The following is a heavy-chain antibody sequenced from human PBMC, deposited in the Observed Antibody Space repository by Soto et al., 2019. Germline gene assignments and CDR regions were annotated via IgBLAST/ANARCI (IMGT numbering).Heavy chain of an antibody. J-gene: IGHJ4*02. Sequence: VRLQESGPGLVEPSETLSLTCSVSGDSINNYYWSWIRQPAGKGLEWIGRIYSSGSANYNPSLKTRGTMSVDTSKNQVFLSVTSVTAAVTAVYFCARGGTRSADLPTYWGQGIQVIVSS. D-gene: IGHD1-1*01. V-gene: IGHV4-4*07. CDR3: ARGGTRSADLPTY. CDR2: IYSSGSA. CDR1: GDSINNYY.